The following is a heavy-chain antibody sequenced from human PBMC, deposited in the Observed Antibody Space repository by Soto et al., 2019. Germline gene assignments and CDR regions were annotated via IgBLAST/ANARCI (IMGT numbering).Heavy chain of an antibody. D-gene: IGHD4-17*01. J-gene: IGHJ5*02. CDR3: ARTRPRVYGDYAKANWFDP. V-gene: IGHV1-2*02. CDR2: INPNSGGT. Sequence: GASVKVSCKASGYTFTGYYMHWVRQAPGQGLEWMGWINPNSGGTNYAQKFQGRVTMTRDTSISTAYMEPSRLRSDDTAVYYCARTRPRVYGDYAKANWFDPWGQGTLVTVSS. CDR1: GYTFTGYY.